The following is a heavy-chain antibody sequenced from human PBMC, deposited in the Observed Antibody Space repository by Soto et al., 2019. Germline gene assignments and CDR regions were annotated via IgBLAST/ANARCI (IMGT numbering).Heavy chain of an antibody. Sequence: QVQLVESGGGEVQPGRSLRLSCAASGFTFSDFGMHWVRQSPGKGLEWVAVISFEGSNKYFAESVKGRFTISRDDSKNTLYLQMNSLRPEDTAVYFCARDLTDYNYEYKFGFWGQGTLVTVSS. D-gene: IGHD4-4*01. J-gene: IGHJ4*02. CDR3: ARDLTDYNYEYKFGF. V-gene: IGHV3-30*03. CDR1: GFTFSDFG. CDR2: ISFEGSNK.